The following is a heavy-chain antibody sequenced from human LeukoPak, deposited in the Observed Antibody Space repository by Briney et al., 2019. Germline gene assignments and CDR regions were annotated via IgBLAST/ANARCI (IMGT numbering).Heavy chain of an antibody. Sequence: GGSLRLSCAASGFTFSSYGMHWVRQAPGKGLEWVAFIRYDGSNKYYADSVKGRFTISRDNSKNTLYLQMNSLRAEDTAVYYCAKDARIQPWPIDYWGQGTLVTVSS. J-gene: IGHJ4*02. CDR2: IRYDGSNK. CDR1: GFTFSSYG. V-gene: IGHV3-30*02. D-gene: IGHD5-18*01. CDR3: AKDARIQPWPIDY.